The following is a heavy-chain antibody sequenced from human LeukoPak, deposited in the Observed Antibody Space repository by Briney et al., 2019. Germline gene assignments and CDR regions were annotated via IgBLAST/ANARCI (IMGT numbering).Heavy chain of an antibody. V-gene: IGHV4-59*12. CDR2: IYYSRST. CDR1: GGSISSYY. D-gene: IGHD3-22*01. Sequence: SETLSLTCTVSGGSISSYYWSWIRQPPGKGLEWIGYIYYSRSTNYNPSLKSRVTISVDTSKNQFSLKLSSVTAADTAVYYCARDRNYYDSSGYYYNWGQGTLVTVSS. CDR3: ARDRNYYDSSGYYYN. J-gene: IGHJ4*02.